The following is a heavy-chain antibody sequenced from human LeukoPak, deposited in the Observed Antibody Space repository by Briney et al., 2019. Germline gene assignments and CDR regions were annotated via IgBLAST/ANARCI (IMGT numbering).Heavy chain of an antibody. CDR2: IKQDGSEK. Sequence: GGSLRLSCAASGFTFSNYDMNWVRQAPGKGLEWVANIKQDGSEKYYVDSVKGRFTISRDNVENSLYLQMNSLRAEDTAVYYCARGGFMTTVTTYWGQGTLVTVSS. CDR1: GFTFSNYD. J-gene: IGHJ4*02. V-gene: IGHV3-7*05. CDR3: ARGGFMTTVTTY. D-gene: IGHD4-17*01.